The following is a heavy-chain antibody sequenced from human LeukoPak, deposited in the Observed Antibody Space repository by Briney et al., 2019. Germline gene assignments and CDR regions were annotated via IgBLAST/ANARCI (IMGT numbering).Heavy chain of an antibody. CDR2: VSYDGSNK. CDR1: GFTFNSYG. Sequence: QPGGSLRLSCAASGFTFNSYGMHWVRQAPGKGLEWVAVVSYDGSNKYYADSVKGRFTISRDNSKNTLYLQMNSLRAEDTAVYYCARGSRKQWLVRESAFDIWGQGTMVTVSS. CDR3: ARGSRKQWLVRESAFDI. D-gene: IGHD6-19*01. V-gene: IGHV3-30*03. J-gene: IGHJ3*02.